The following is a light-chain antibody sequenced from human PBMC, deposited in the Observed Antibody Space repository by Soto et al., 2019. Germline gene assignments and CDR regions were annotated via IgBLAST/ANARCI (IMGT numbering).Light chain of an antibody. CDR3: QQYDRTPLYT. V-gene: IGKV3-20*01. CDR1: QSVDTNF. Sequence: EVVLTQSPGTLSLSPGEKATLSCRATQSVDTNFLAWYQQRPGQAPRLLIYATSRRASGIPDRFSAGGSGTDFTLTIGTLEPEDFAVYYCQQYDRTPLYTFGQGTKLEI. J-gene: IGKJ2*01. CDR2: ATS.